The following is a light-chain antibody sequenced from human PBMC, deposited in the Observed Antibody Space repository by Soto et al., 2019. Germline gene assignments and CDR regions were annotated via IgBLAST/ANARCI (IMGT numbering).Light chain of an antibody. CDR1: SSDVGGYTY. Sequence: QSALTQPASVSGSPGQAITISCTGTSSDVGGYTYVSWYQQHPGKAPKFIIYDVSNRPSAVSNRFSGSKSGNTASLTISGLQAEDEADYYCSSYTTSNTRQIVFGTGTKVTVL. J-gene: IGLJ1*01. CDR3: SSYTTSNTRQIV. CDR2: DVS. V-gene: IGLV2-14*01.